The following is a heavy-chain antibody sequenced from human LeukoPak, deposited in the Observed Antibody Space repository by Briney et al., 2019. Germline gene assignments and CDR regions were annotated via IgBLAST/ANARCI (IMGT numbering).Heavy chain of an antibody. CDR2: ISWNGVST. J-gene: IGHJ4*02. CDR1: GFTFAHYT. D-gene: IGHD6-13*01. CDR3: AASDGEQQLAL. V-gene: IGHV3-43*01. Sequence: GSLRLSCAASGFTFAHYTMHWVRQAPGKGLEWVSLISWNGVSTYYGDSVKGRFTISRDNSKNSLYLQMSSLSTEDSALYYCAASDGEQQLALWGQGTLVTVSS.